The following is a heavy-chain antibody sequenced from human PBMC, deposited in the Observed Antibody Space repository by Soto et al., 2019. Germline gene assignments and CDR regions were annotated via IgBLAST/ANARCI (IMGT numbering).Heavy chain of an antibody. CDR2: IKSKTDGGTT. CDR3: TTLNV. Sequence: GGSRTLACAASGYSFSRASPNWVRQAPGKGLEWVGRIKSKTDGGTTDYAAPVKGRFTISRDDSKNTLYLQMNSLKTEDTAVYYCTTLNVWGQGTTVTVSS. J-gene: IGHJ6*02. CDR1: GYSFSRAS. V-gene: IGHV3-15*07.